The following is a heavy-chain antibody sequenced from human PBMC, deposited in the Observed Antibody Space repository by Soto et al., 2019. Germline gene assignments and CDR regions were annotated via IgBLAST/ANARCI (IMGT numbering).Heavy chain of an antibody. V-gene: IGHV3-23*01. J-gene: IGHJ4*02. CDR2: ISGSGGST. D-gene: IGHD3-16*02. CDR1: GFTFSSYA. Sequence: GGSLRLSCAASGFTFSSYAMSWVRQAPGKGLEWVSAISGSGGSTYYADSVKGRFTISRDNSKNTLYLQMNSLRAEDTAVYYCAKDSGVITFGGVIAPGYWGQGTLVTVSS. CDR3: AKDSGVITFGGVIAPGY.